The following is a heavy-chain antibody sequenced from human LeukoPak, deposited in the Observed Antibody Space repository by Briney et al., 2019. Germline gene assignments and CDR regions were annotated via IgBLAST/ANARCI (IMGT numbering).Heavy chain of an antibody. D-gene: IGHD3-22*01. CDR3: AKEAVGVTLIVVVTYFDY. V-gene: IGHV3-74*01. J-gene: IGHJ4*02. CDR1: GFTFSSHW. CDR2: INGDGGGI. Sequence: PGGSLRLSCAASGFTFSSHWMYWVRQAPGKGLVWVSRINGDGGGIPYADALRGRFAISRDNPKNTRYLQMNSLRAEDTAVCYCAKEAVGVTLIVVVTYFDYWGQGTLVSVSA.